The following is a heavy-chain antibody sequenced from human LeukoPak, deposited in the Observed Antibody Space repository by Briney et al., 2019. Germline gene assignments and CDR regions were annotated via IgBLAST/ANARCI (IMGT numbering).Heavy chain of an antibody. Sequence: GGSLRLSCAASGFTFSSYWMHWVRQAPGKGLVWVSRINSDGSSTSCADSVKGRFTISRDNAKNTLYLQMNSLRAEDTAVYYCARVQGHPPNGLDVWGQGTMVTVSS. CDR2: INSDGSST. J-gene: IGHJ3*01. CDR1: GFTFSSYW. CDR3: ARVQGHPPNGLDV. D-gene: IGHD2-8*01. V-gene: IGHV3-74*01.